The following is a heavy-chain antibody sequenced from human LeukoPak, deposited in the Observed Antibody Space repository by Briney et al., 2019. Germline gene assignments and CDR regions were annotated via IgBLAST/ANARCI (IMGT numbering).Heavy chain of an antibody. V-gene: IGHV5-51*01. CDR3: VRQSYDILTGYSEGAFDY. CDR1: GYRFTTYW. CDR2: IYPGDSDT. D-gene: IGHD3-9*01. Sequence: GESLKISCEGSGYRFTTYWIGWVRQMPGKGLEWMGIIYPGDSDTRYSPSFQGQVTISADKSINTAYLQWSSLKASDTAPYYCVRQSYDILTGYSEGAFDYWGQGTLVTVSS. J-gene: IGHJ4*02.